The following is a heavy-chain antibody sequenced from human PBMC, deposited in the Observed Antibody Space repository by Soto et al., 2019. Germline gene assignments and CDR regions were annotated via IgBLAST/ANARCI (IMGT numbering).Heavy chain of an antibody. Sequence: QVQLQQWGAGLLKPSETLSLTCAVYGGSFSGYYWSWIRQPPGKGLEWIGEINHSGSTNSHPSLKSRVTISVDTSKNQFSLKLSSVTAADTAVYYCASFTVTTPFDIWGQGTMVTVSS. CDR3: ASFTVTTPFDI. J-gene: IGHJ3*02. V-gene: IGHV4-34*01. D-gene: IGHD4-17*01. CDR1: GGSFSGYY. CDR2: INHSGST.